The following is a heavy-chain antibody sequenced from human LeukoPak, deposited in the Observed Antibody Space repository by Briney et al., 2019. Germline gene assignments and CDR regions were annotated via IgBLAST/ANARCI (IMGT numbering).Heavy chain of an antibody. Sequence: GGSLRLSCVASGFTFSNYWMHWVRQAPGKGLVWVSRINTDGSSTTYADSVKGRFTISRDNAKNTLSLQMNSLRAEDTAVYYCARAGSGYWGQGTLVTVSS. CDR3: ARAGSGY. D-gene: IGHD2-15*01. CDR1: GFTFSNYW. J-gene: IGHJ4*02. V-gene: IGHV3-74*01. CDR2: INTDGSST.